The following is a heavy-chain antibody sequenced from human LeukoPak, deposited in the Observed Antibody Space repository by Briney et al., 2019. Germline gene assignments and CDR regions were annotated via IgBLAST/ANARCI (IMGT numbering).Heavy chain of an antibody. CDR3: ARDAPRPSDSSGYYYILPTRGSRGMDV. V-gene: IGHV4-38-2*02. CDR1: GYSISSGYY. Sequence: PSEILSLTCTVSGYSISSGYYWGWIRQPPGKGLEWIGSIYHSGSTYYNPSLKSRVTISVDTSKNQFSLKLSSVTAAVTAVYYCARDAPRPSDSSGYYYILPTRGSRGMDVWGKGTTVTVSS. J-gene: IGHJ6*03. D-gene: IGHD3-22*01. CDR2: IYHSGST.